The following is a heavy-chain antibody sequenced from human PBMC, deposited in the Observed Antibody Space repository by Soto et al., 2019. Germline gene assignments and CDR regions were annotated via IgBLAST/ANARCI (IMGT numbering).Heavy chain of an antibody. CDR2: ISHDGVHK. CDR1: GLTFDNYA. D-gene: IGHD5-18*01. Sequence: QVQLVESGGGVVHPGRSLRLSCAASGLTFDNYAMSWVRQAPGQGLEWVSVISHDGVHKFYADSVKGRFTISRENSKNTLYLEMNTLRAEDTAVYYWAREVTGLNAFDIWGQGTTVTVSS. V-gene: IGHV3-30-3*01. CDR3: AREVTGLNAFDI. J-gene: IGHJ3*02.